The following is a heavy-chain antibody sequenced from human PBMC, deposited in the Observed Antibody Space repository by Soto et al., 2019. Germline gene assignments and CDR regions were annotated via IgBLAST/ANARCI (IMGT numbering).Heavy chain of an antibody. D-gene: IGHD1-26*01. CDR3: VREDGKVGTNSAFDY. CDR2: INGRGNYI. Sequence: EVQVVESGGDLVKPGGSLRLSCASSGFTFSTYTRNWVRQAPGKGLEWVSSINGRGNYIYYAESVKGRFTISRDNAKNSLYLQMDRLRAEDTALYYCVREDGKVGTNSAFDYWGLGALVTVSS. V-gene: IGHV3-21*01. J-gene: IGHJ4*02. CDR1: GFTFSTYT.